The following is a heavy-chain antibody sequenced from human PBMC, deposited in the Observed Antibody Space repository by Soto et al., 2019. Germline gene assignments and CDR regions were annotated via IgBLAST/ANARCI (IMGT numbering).Heavy chain of an antibody. Sequence: PXEALKVSYKSFGIRFTSYWSGLVLQMPGKGLERMVIISPIDSDTRYSPSFEGQVTISADRSINTAYLQWSSLKASDTGIYYCARQSYYDVLTGYLNWFDSWGRGTQVTVSS. V-gene: IGHV5-51*01. CDR2: ISPIDSDT. D-gene: IGHD3-9*01. CDR1: GIRFTSYW. CDR3: ARQSYYDVLTGYLNWFDS. J-gene: IGHJ5*01.